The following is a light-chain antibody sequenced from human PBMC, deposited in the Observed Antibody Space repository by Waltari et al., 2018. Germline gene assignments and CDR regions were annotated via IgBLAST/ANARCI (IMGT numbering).Light chain of an antibody. CDR3: QQYNSYSWT. V-gene: IGKV1-5*03. J-gene: IGKJ1*01. CDR1: QSLNDW. CDR2: KVS. Sequence: DIQMTPSPSTLSASVGDRVTITCRASQSLNDWLAWYQQKPGKAPKVLIYKVSNLESGVPSRFSGSGSGTEFTLTISGLQPDDFATYYCQQYNSYSWTFGQGTRVEVK.